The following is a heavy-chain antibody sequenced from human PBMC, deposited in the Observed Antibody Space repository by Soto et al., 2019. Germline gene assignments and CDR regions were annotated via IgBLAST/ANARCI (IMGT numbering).Heavy chain of an antibody. CDR1: GGTFSSSS. CDR2: LIPIYGTA. J-gene: IGHJ3*02. CDR3: VRVHVYVCNSDAFDI. Sequence: QVQLVQSWAEVKKPGSSVKVACKASGGTFSSSSINWLRQAPGQGLEWMVELIPIYGTADYPQKCQGRVTIXXDXSPTTASMQLNRLRSEDPAVYYFVRVHVYVCNSDAFDIWSKGTMVTLSS. D-gene: IGHD3-16*01. V-gene: IGHV1-69*05.